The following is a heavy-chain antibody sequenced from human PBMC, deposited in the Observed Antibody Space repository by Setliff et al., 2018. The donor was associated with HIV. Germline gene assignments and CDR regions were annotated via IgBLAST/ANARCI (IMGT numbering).Heavy chain of an antibody. J-gene: IGHJ5*02. V-gene: IGHV4-59*08. CDR1: GGSITSYY. CDR3: GSGFNRGPLPFDP. CDR2: IFYSGST. D-gene: IGHD3-22*01. Sequence: SETLSLTCTVSGGSITSYYWSWIRQPPGKGLEWIGYIFYSGSTYYSPSLKSRLTISVDTSKNQFSLKLTSVTAADTAMYYDGSGFNRGPLPFDPWGQGTQVTVSS.